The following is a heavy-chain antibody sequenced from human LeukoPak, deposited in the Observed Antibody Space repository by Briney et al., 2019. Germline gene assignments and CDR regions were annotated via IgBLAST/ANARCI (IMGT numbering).Heavy chain of an antibody. CDR1: GFTFSSYA. Sequence: GGSLRLSCAASGFTFSSYAMSWVRQAPGKGLEWVSAISGSGGSTYYADSVRGRFTISRDNSKNTLYLQMNSLRAEDTAVYYCAKDLTIFGVVIEYYFDYWGQGTLVTVSS. V-gene: IGHV3-23*01. CDR2: ISGSGGST. J-gene: IGHJ4*02. D-gene: IGHD3-3*01. CDR3: AKDLTIFGVVIEYYFDY.